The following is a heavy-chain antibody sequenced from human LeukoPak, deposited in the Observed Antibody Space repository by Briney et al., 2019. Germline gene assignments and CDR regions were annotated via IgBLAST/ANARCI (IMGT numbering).Heavy chain of an antibody. Sequence: GGSLRLSRAASGFTFSSYAMHWVRQAPGKGLEWVAVISYDGSNKYYADSVKGRFTISRDNSKNTLHLQMISLRPEDTAVYYCATKGNSSGSFQHWGQGTLVTVSS. V-gene: IGHV3-30-3*01. CDR1: GFTFSSYA. CDR3: ATKGNSSGSFQH. CDR2: ISYDGSNK. D-gene: IGHD6-19*01. J-gene: IGHJ1*01.